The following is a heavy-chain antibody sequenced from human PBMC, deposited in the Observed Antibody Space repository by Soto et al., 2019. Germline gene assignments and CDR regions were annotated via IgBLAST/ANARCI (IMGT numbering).Heavy chain of an antibody. CDR2: IYYSGST. D-gene: IGHD5-18*01. V-gene: IGHV4-61*08. CDR3: ARDGDVDTAMVLVY. CDR1: GGSVSSGGYY. J-gene: IGHJ4*02. Sequence: QVQLQESGPGLVKPSETLSLTCTVSGGSVSSGGYYWSWIRQPPGKGLEWIGYIYYSGSTNYNPSLKSRVTISVDTSQNPFSLKLSSVTAADTAVYYCARDGDVDTAMVLVYWCQGTLLTVSS.